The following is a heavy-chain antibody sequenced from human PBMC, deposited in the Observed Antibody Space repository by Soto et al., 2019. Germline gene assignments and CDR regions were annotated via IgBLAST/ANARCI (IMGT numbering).Heavy chain of an antibody. CDR2: ISWNSGSI. CDR1: GFTFDDYA. D-gene: IGHD5-12*01. Sequence: GGSLRLSCAASGFTFDDYAMHWVRQAPGKGLEWVSGISWNSGSIGYADPVKGRFTISRDNAKNSLYLQMNSLRAEDTALYYCAKDRRYSGYDYLDYWGQGTLVTVSS. J-gene: IGHJ4*02. CDR3: AKDRRYSGYDYLDY. V-gene: IGHV3-9*01.